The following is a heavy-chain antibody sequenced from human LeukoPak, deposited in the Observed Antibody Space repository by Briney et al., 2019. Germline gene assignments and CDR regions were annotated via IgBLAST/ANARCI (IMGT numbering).Heavy chain of an antibody. CDR2: INHSGST. CDR1: GGSFSGYY. Sequence: SETLSLTCAVYGGSFSGYYWSWIRQPPGKGLEWIGEINHSGSTNYNPSLKSRVTISVDTSKNQFSLKLSSVTAADTAVYYCARSRAAYDYIWGSYRSAYFDYWGQGTLVTVSS. D-gene: IGHD3-16*02. V-gene: IGHV4-34*01. J-gene: IGHJ4*02. CDR3: ARSRAAYDYIWGSYRSAYFDY.